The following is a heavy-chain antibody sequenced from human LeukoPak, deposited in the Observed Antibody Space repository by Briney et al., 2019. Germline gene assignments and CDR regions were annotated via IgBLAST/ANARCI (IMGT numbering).Heavy chain of an antibody. J-gene: IGHJ4*02. D-gene: IGHD3-22*01. CDR1: GYTFTSYY. Sequence: ASVNVSCKASGYTFTSYYMHWVRQAPGQGLEWMGRISPNSGGTNYAQKFQGRVTMTSDTSIGTAYMELSRLRFDDTAVYYCAREYYYDSLSTDYWGQGTLVTVSS. CDR3: AREYYYDSLSTDY. CDR2: ISPNSGGT. V-gene: IGHV1-2*06.